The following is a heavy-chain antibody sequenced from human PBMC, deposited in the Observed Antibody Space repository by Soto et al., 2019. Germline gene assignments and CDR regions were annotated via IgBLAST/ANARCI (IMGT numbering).Heavy chain of an antibody. J-gene: IGHJ4*02. CDR1: GGSFSGYY. Sequence: SEPLSLTCAVYGGSFSGYYWSWIRQPPGKGLEWIGEINHSGSTNYDPSLKSRVTISVDTSKNQFSLKLSSVTAADTAVYYCARGRGYCSSTSCRPYQRYFDYWGQGTLVTVS. V-gene: IGHV4-34*01. CDR2: INHSGST. D-gene: IGHD2-2*01. CDR3: ARGRGYCSSTSCRPYQRYFDY.